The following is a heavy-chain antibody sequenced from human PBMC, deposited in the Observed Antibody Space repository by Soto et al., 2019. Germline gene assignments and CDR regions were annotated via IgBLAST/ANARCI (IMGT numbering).Heavy chain of an antibody. CDR3: ARDSFLSPITSSYFYVLVG. J-gene: IGHJ6*02. D-gene: IGHD3-3*01. CDR2: IWFDGSNK. V-gene: IGHV3-33*01. CDR1: GFSFSSYG. Sequence: LRLSCAASGFSFSSYGMHWVRQAPGKGLEWVALIWFDGSNKYYADSVKGRFTISRDNSKNTLYLQMNSLRAEDTAVYYCARDSFLSPITSSYFYVLVGRCLGDTVTISS.